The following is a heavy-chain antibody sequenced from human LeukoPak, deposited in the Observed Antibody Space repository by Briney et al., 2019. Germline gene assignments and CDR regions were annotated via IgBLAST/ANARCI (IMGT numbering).Heavy chain of an antibody. D-gene: IGHD3-22*01. V-gene: IGHV1-18*01. J-gene: IGHJ4*02. CDR3: ARARGRSLITTIDY. Sequence: ASVKVSSKVSGYTFTSYGISWVRQAPGQGLEWMGWISAYNGNTNYAQKLQGRVTMTTDTSTSTAYMELRSLRSDDTAVYYCARARGRSLITTIDYWGQGTLFTVSS. CDR2: ISAYNGNT. CDR1: GYTFTSYG.